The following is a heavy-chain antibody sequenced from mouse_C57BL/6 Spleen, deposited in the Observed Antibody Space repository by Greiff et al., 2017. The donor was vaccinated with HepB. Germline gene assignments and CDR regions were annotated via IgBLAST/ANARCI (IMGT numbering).Heavy chain of an antibody. CDR3: AEGKDSNYVRAMDY. V-gene: IGHV1-76*01. D-gene: IGHD2-5*01. J-gene: IGHJ4*01. CDR2: IYPGSGNT. CDR1: GYTFTDYY. Sequence: VQLQQSGAELVRPGASVKLSCKASGYTFTDYYINWVKQRPGQGLEWIARIYPGSGNTYYNEKFKGKATLTAEKSSSTAYMQLSSLTSEDSAVYFGAEGKDSNYVRAMDYWGQGTSVTVSA.